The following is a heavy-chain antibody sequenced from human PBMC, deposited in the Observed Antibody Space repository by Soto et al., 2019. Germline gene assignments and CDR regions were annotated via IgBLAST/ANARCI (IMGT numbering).Heavy chain of an antibody. J-gene: IGHJ5*02. CDR3: ARAAVEHSSSCYNWFDP. Sequence: SETLSLTCTVSGGSISSYYWSWIRQPPGKGLEWIGYIYYSGSTNYNPSLKSRVTISVDTSKNQFSLKLSSVTAADTALYYCARAAVEHSSSCYNWFDPWGQGTLVTVSS. D-gene: IGHD6-13*01. CDR2: IYYSGST. CDR1: GGSISSYY. V-gene: IGHV4-59*01.